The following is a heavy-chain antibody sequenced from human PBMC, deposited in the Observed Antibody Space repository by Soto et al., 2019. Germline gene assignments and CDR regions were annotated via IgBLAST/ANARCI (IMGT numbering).Heavy chain of an antibody. CDR2: ISGSVGRA. CDR1: GFTFSSYA. V-gene: IGHV3-23*01. CDR3: AKGIGVLGVVYYFDS. Sequence: GGSVRLSCAASGFTFSSYAMSWVRQAPGKGLERVSAISGSVGRAYDADSVKGRFTISRDNSKNTLYLQMNSLRAEDTAIYYCAKGIGVLGVVYYFDSWGQGTLVTVSS. D-gene: IGHD3-3*01. J-gene: IGHJ4*02.